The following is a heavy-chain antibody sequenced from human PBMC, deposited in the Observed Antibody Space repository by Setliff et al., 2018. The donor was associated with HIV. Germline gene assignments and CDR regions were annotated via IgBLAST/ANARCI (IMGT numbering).Heavy chain of an antibody. J-gene: IGHJ4*02. D-gene: IGHD5-18*01. CDR2: INPNTDDT. CDR1: GYIFTDYY. Sequence: ASVKVSCKASGYIFTDYYMHWVRQAPGQGLEWMGRINPNTDDTKYAEKFQGRVTMTRETSISTAYMELSRLRSDDTAVYYCARLRYTTMGGLDYWGQGSLVTVSS. CDR3: ARLRYTTMGGLDY. V-gene: IGHV1-2*06.